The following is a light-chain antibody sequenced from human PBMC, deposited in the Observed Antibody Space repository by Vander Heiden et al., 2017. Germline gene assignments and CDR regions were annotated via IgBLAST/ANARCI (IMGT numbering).Light chain of an antibody. Sequence: AIRMTQSPSSLSASIGDRVTITCRASQGISSYLAWYQQKPGKAPKLLIYAASTSQSWVPSRFSGSGAGTDFTLTTSCLQSEDFATYYCQQDDSYPSLTFGGGTKVEIK. CDR2: AAS. CDR3: QQDDSYPSLT. V-gene: IGKV1-8*01. J-gene: IGKJ4*01. CDR1: QGISSY.